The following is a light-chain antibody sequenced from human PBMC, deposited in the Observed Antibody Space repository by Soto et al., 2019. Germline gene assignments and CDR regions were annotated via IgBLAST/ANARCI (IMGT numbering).Light chain of an antibody. Sequence: EIVLTQSPATLSLSPGERATLSCRASQSVSSYLAWYQQKPGQAPRLLIYDASTRATGIPARFSGSGSATEFTLTISSLQSEDFAVYYCQQYNNWPPITFGQGTRLEIK. V-gene: IGKV3-15*01. CDR2: DAS. J-gene: IGKJ5*01. CDR3: QQYNNWPPIT. CDR1: QSVSSY.